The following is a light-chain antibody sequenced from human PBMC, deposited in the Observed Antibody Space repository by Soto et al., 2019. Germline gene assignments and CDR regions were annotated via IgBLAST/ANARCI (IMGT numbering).Light chain of an antibody. J-gene: IGLJ2*01. CDR3: QTWGTDTLVV. CDR2: VNNDGIH. V-gene: IGLV4-69*01. CDR1: SGLSNYA. Sequence: QSVLTQSPSASASLGASVKLTCTLTSGLSNYAVAWHQQQPQKGPRYLMKVNNDGIHTKGDGIPDRFSGSSSGAERYLTISSLQSEDEADYYCQTWGTDTLVVVGGGTKLTVL.